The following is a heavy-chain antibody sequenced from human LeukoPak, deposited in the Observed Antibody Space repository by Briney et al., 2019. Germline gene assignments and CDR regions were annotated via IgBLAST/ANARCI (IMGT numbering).Heavy chain of an antibody. CDR1: GYTFTSYG. Sequence: GASVKVSCKASGYTFTSYGISWVRQAPGQGLEWMGWISAYNGNTNYAQKLQGRVTMTTDTSTSTVYMELSSLRSEDTAVYYCARGLNVVTPRALRYWGQGTLVTVSS. V-gene: IGHV1-18*01. D-gene: IGHD4-23*01. J-gene: IGHJ4*02. CDR3: ARGLNVVTPRALRY. CDR2: ISAYNGNT.